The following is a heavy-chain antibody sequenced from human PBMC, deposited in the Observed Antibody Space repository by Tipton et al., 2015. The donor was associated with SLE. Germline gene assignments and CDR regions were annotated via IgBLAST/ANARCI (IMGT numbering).Heavy chain of an antibody. V-gene: IGHV3-20*04. CDR3: GGVGEIFGVVI. D-gene: IGHD3-3*01. Sequence: GSLRLSCAVSGFTFDDYGMSWVRQAPGKGLEWVSGINWNGGNTGYADSVKGRFTISRDNAKNSLYLQMNSLRAEDTALYYWGGVGEIFGVVIWGQGTLVTVSS. J-gene: IGHJ1*01. CDR2: INWNGGNT. CDR1: GFTFDDYG.